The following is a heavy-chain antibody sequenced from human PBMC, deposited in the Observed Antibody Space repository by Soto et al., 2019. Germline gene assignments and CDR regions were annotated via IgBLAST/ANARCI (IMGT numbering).Heavy chain of an antibody. CDR2: INAGNGNT. CDR1: GYTFTSYG. Sequence: QIQLMQSGAEVKKPGASVKVSCKASGYTFTSYGIHWVRQAPGQRLEWTGWINAGNGNTKYSEKFQGRVTITMDTSASTAYLELSSLRSEDTAVYYCARGDSTDCSNGVCSFFYKHDMDVWGQGTTVTVSS. V-gene: IGHV1-3*01. J-gene: IGHJ6*02. CDR3: ARGDSTDCSNGVCSFFYKHDMDV. D-gene: IGHD2-8*01.